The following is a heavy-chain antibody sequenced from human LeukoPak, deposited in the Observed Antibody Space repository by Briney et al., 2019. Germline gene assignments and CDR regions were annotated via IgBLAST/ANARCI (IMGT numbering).Heavy chain of an antibody. Sequence: PSETLSLTCTVSGGSISSSSYYWGWIRQPPGKGLEWIGSIYYSGSTYYNPSLKSRVTISVDTSKNRFSLKLSSVTAADTAVYYCARVRGSYFSIDYWGQGTLVTVSS. J-gene: IGHJ4*02. CDR1: GGSISSSSYY. D-gene: IGHD1-26*01. V-gene: IGHV4-39*01. CDR2: IYYSGST. CDR3: ARVRGSYFSIDY.